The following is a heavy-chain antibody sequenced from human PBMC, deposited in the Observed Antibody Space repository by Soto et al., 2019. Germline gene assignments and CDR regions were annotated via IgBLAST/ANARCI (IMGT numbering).Heavy chain of an antibody. V-gene: IGHV4-34*01. CDR3: ARDNAGHFDY. D-gene: IGHD1-1*01. Sequence: SETLSLTCAVYGGSFSGYYWSWIRQPPGKGLEWIGEINHSGSTNYNPSLKSRVTISVDTSKNQFSLKLSSVTAADTAVYYCARDNAGHFDYWGQGTLVTVS. CDR1: GGSFSGYY. CDR2: INHSGST. J-gene: IGHJ4*02.